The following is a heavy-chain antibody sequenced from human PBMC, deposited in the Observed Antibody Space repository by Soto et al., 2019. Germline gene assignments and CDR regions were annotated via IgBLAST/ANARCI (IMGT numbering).Heavy chain of an antibody. CDR3: VGTGTTDDY. D-gene: IGHD1-1*01. CDR1: GASVSSGDYY. J-gene: IGHJ4*02. Sequence: PSETLSLTCTVSGASVSSGDYYWSCIRQPPGKGLELIGYIYSSGGSYYNPSLKGRLTISIDTSKNQFSLKLNSVTVADTAIYYCVGTGTTDDYWGRGTLVTVSS. V-gene: IGHV4-30-4*01. CDR2: IYSSGGS.